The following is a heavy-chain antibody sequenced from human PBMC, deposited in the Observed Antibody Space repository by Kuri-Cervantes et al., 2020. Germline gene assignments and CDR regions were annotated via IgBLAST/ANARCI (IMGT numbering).Heavy chain of an antibody. V-gene: IGHV1-69*13. Sequence: SVKVSCKASGYTFTSYGISWVRQAPGQGLEWMGGIIPIFGTANYAQKFQGRVTITADESTSTAYMELSSLRSEDTAVYYCAIYSGYYYGPSPFDYWGQGTLVTVSS. D-gene: IGHD3-22*01. CDR1: GYTFTSYG. CDR3: AIYSGYYYGPSPFDY. CDR2: IIPIFGTA. J-gene: IGHJ4*02.